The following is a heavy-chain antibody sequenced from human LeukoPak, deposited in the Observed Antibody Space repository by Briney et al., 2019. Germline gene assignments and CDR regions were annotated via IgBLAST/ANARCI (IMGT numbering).Heavy chain of an antibody. D-gene: IGHD6-19*01. Sequence: GGSLRLSCAASGFTFSSYSMNWVRQAPGKGLEWVSSISSSSSYIYYADSVKGRFTISRDNAKNSLYLQMNSLRAEDTAVYYCARVGTGYSSAPVDSWGQGTLVTVSS. CDR1: GFTFSSYS. V-gene: IGHV3-21*01. J-gene: IGHJ4*02. CDR3: ARVGTGYSSAPVDS. CDR2: ISSSSSYI.